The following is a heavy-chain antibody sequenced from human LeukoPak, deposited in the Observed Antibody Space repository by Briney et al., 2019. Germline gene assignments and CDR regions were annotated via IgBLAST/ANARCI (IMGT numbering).Heavy chain of an antibody. J-gene: IGHJ4*02. CDR3: ARGMQQLYHFDS. V-gene: IGHV4-59*01. CDR1: GGSISSYY. D-gene: IGHD6-13*01. Sequence: SETLSLTCAVSGGSISSYYWSWIRQPPGKGLEWIGYIYYSGSTNYNPSLKSRVTISVDTSKNQFSLKLGSVTAADTAVYYCARGMQQLYHFDSWGRGTLVTVSS. CDR2: IYYSGST.